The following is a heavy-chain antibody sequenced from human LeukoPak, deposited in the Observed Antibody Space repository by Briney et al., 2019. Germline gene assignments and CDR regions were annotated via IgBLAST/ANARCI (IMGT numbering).Heavy chain of an antibody. CDR2: ISAYNGNT. J-gene: IGHJ4*02. Sequence: ASVKVSCKASGYTFTSYGISWVRQAPGQGLEWVGWISAYNGNTNYAQKLQGRVTMTTDTSTSTAYMELRSLRSDDTAVYYCAREVGRSSSSGGYFDYWAREPWSPSPQ. CDR3: AREVGRSSSSGGYFDY. V-gene: IGHV1-18*01. D-gene: IGHD6-6*01. CDR1: GYTFTSYG.